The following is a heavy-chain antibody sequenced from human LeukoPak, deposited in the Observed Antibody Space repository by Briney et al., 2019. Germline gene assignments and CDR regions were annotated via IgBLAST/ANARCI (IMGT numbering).Heavy chain of an antibody. CDR3: ARRGGGADSYGPDYFDY. CDR2: IYHGDSDT. D-gene: IGHD5-18*01. CDR1: GCRFTNYW. V-gene: IGHV5-51*01. Sequence: GGALEISCKGSGCRFTNYWIGWVRPVPGKGLEGMGIIYHGDSDTRYSPSFQAQVTISADNSISTAYLQWSSLKASDTAMYYCARRGGGADSYGPDYFDYWGQGTLVTVSS. J-gene: IGHJ4*02.